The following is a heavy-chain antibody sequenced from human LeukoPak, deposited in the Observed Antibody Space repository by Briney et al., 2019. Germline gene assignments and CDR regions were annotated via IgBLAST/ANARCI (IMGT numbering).Heavy chain of an antibody. D-gene: IGHD5-12*01. CDR1: GYSFTSYW. Sequence: GDSLKISCKGSGYSFTSYWISWVRQMPGKGLEWMGRIDPSDSYTNYSPSFQGHVTISADKSISTAYLQWSSLKASDTAMYYCARDDSGYGDAFDIWGQGTMVTVSS. CDR3: ARDDSGYGDAFDI. CDR2: IDPSDSYT. J-gene: IGHJ3*02. V-gene: IGHV5-10-1*01.